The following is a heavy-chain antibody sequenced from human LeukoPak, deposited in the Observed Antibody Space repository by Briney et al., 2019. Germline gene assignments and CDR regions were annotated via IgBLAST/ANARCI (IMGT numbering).Heavy chain of an antibody. CDR3: AREIGGSGSFDY. CDR1: GGSLTSGGYS. Sequence: SETLSLTLAVSGGSLTSGGYSWSWIRQPPGKGLEWVGYIYHSGSTYYNPSLKSRVTISVDRSKNQFSLKLSSVTAADTAVYYCAREIGGSGSFDYWGQGTLVTVSS. V-gene: IGHV4-30-2*01. CDR2: IYHSGST. J-gene: IGHJ4*02. D-gene: IGHD3-10*01.